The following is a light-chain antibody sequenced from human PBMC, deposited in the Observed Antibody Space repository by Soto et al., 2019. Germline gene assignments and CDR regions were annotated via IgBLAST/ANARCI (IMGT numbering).Light chain of an antibody. V-gene: IGLV2-14*01. J-gene: IGLJ1*01. CDR1: SNDVGGYNY. CDR2: EVS. CDR3: SSYTTSSSYV. Sequence: QSVLTQPASVSGSPGQSITISCTGSSNDVGGYNYVSWYQQHPGKAPKLILYEVSNRPSGVSHRFSGSKSANTASLTISGLQTEDEADYYCSSYTTSSSYVFGTGTKV.